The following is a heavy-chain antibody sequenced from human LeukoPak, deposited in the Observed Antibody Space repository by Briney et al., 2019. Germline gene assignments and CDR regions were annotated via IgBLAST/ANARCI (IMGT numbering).Heavy chain of an antibody. CDR3: ARSPLGHQLHPPMGH. Sequence: ASVKVSCKASGYTFTGYYMHWVRQAPGQGLEWMGWINPNSGGTNYAQKFQGRVTMTRDTSISTAYMELSRLRSDDTAVYYCARSPLGHQLHPPMGHWGQGTLVTVSS. V-gene: IGHV1-2*02. J-gene: IGHJ4*02. CDR2: INPNSGGT. D-gene: IGHD2-2*01. CDR1: GYTFTGYY.